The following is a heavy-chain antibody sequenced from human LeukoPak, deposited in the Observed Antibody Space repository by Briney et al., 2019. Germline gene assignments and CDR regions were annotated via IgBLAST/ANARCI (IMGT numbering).Heavy chain of an antibody. V-gene: IGHV4-30-2*01. CDR3: ARATHTSLVVVTATHYFDY. CDR2: IYHSGST. J-gene: IGHJ4*02. D-gene: IGHD2-21*02. Sequence: TPSLTCAVSGGSISSGGYSWSWIRQPPGKGLEWIGYIYHSGSTYYNPSLKSRVTISVDTSKNQFSLKLNSVTAADTAVYYCARATHTSLVVVTATHYFDYWGQGTLVTVSS. CDR1: GGSISSGGYS.